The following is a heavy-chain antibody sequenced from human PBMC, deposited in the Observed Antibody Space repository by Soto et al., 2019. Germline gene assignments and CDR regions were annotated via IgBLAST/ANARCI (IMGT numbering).Heavy chain of an antibody. CDR1: GFSFSNYA. J-gene: IGHJ4*02. CDR2: ISGSGGSA. V-gene: IGHV3-23*01. D-gene: IGHD7-27*01. Sequence: EVQLLESGGGLVRPGGSLRLSCAASGFSFSNYAMNWVRQAPGKGLEWVSVISGSGGSASYADSVQGRFTISRDNSKNSLYLQIDSLRTEDTALYYCAKETQANLGTGGFDYWGQGTLVTVSS. CDR3: AKETQANLGTGGFDY.